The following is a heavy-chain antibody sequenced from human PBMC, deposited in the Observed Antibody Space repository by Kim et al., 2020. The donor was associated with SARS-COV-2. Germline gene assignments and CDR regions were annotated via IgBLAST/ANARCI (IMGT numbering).Heavy chain of an antibody. Sequence: SLRLSCAASGFTFGDYAMHWVRQAPGKGLEWVSGISWNSGSIGYADSVKGRFTISRDNAKNSLYLQMNSLRAEDTALYYCAKASQTIEYSSSSYFDYWGPGTLVTVSS. J-gene: IGHJ4*02. CDR1: GFTFGDYA. CDR2: ISWNSGSI. V-gene: IGHV3-9*01. CDR3: AKASQTIEYSSSSYFDY. D-gene: IGHD6-6*01.